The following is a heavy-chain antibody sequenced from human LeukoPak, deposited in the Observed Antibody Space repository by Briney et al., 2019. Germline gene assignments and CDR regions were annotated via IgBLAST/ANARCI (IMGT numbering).Heavy chain of an antibody. D-gene: IGHD3-3*01. CDR1: GGSFSGYY. J-gene: IGHJ4*02. CDR3: ARGFYFWSGYLDY. Sequence: SETLSLTCAVYGGSFSGYYWSWIRQPPGKGLEWIGEINHSGSTNYNPSLKSRVTISVDTSKNQFSLRLSSVTAADTAVYYCARGFYFWSGYLDYWGQGTLVTVSS. CDR2: INHSGST. V-gene: IGHV4-34*01.